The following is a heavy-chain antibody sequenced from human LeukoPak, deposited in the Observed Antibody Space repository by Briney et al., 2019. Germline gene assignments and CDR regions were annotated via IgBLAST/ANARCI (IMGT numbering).Heavy chain of an antibody. CDR2: INHSGST. V-gene: IGHV4-34*01. Sequence: SETLSLTCAVYGGSFSGYYWSWIRQPPGKGLEWIGEINHSGSTNYNPSLKSRVTISVDTSNNQFSLKLSSVTAADTAVYYCARSRYYYDSSGYYRKYYFDYWGQGTLVTVSS. CDR1: GGSFSGYY. CDR3: ARSRYYYDSSGYYRKYYFDY. J-gene: IGHJ4*02. D-gene: IGHD3-22*01.